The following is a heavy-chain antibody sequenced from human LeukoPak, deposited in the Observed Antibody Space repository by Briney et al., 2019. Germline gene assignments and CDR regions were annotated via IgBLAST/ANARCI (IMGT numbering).Heavy chain of an antibody. CDR2: ISGSGGST. D-gene: IGHD2-2*01. J-gene: IGHJ4*02. V-gene: IGHV3-23*01. CDR3: ARKGYCSSTSCPYYFDY. Sequence: GGTLRLSCAASGFTFSSYGMSWVRQAPGKGLEWVSAISGSGGSTYYADSVKGRFTISRDNSKNTLYLQMNSLRAEDTAVYYCARKGYCSSTSCPYYFDYWGQGTLVTVSS. CDR1: GFTFSSYG.